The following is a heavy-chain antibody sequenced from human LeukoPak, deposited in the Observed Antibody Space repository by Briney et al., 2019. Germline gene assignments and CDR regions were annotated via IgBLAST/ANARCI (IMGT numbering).Heavy chain of an antibody. CDR1: AFSFISYA. CDR3: AKDQSGNCGGDCYNY. CDR2: ISGSGGST. V-gene: IGHV3-23*01. J-gene: IGHJ4*02. D-gene: IGHD2-21*02. Sequence: GALLLSCAASAFSFISYAMISGRQAAAKGLEWVSDISGSGGSTYYADSVKGRFTISRDNSKNTLYLQMNSLRAEDTAVYYCAKDQSGNCGGDCYNYWGQGTLVTVSS.